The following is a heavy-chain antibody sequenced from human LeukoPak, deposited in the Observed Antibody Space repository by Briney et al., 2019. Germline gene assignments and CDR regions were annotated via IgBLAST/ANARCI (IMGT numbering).Heavy chain of an antibody. D-gene: IGHD3-9*01. CDR2: ISDSGGST. V-gene: IGHV3-23*01. Sequence: GGSLRLSCAASGFTFSSYAMSWVHQAPGKGLEWVSAISDSGGSTYYADSVKGRFTISRDNSKNTLYLQMNSLRAEDTAVYYCAKATPYDILTGRRRYYFDYWGQGTLVTVSS. CDR3: AKATPYDILTGRRRYYFDY. J-gene: IGHJ4*02. CDR1: GFTFSSYA.